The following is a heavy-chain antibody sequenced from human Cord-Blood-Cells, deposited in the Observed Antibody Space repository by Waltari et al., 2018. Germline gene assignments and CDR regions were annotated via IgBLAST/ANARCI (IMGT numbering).Heavy chain of an antibody. V-gene: IGHV7-4-1*02. J-gene: IGHJ6*02. CDR2: INTNTGNP. Sequence: KVSCKASGYTFTSYAMNWVRQAPGQGLEWMGWINTNTGNPTYAQGFTGRFVFSLDTSVSTAYLQISSLKAEDTAVYYCARPPYCSGGSCYYYYGMDVWGQGTTVTVSS. CDR3: ARPPYCSGGSCYYYYGMDV. D-gene: IGHD2-15*01. CDR1: GYTFTSYA.